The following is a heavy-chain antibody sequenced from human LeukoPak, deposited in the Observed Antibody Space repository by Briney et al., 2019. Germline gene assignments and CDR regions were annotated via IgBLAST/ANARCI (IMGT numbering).Heavy chain of an antibody. J-gene: IGHJ4*02. Sequence: PGGSLRLSCAASGFTFSSCAMSWVRQAPGKGLEWVSTIIDSGNSVYYADSVEGRFTISRDNSKNTLYLQVNSLRAGDTAVYYCAKDPIFSGSYGVFDSWGQGTLVTVSS. D-gene: IGHD1-26*01. CDR3: AKDPIFSGSYGVFDS. CDR1: GFTFSSCA. CDR2: IIDSGNSV. V-gene: IGHV3-23*01.